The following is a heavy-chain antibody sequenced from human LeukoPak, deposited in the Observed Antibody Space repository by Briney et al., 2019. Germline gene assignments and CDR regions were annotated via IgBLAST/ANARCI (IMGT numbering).Heavy chain of an antibody. J-gene: IGHJ6*03. CDR3: ARSPRGLTYYYMDV. V-gene: IGHV4-39*01. D-gene: IGHD3-10*01. CDR2: IYYSGST. CDR1: GGSISSSSCY. Sequence: SETLSLTCTVSGGSISSSSCYWGWIRQPPGKGLEWIGSIYYSGSTYYNPSLKSRVTISIDTSKNQFSLKLSSVTAADTAVYYCARSPRGLTYYYMDVWGKGTTVTISS.